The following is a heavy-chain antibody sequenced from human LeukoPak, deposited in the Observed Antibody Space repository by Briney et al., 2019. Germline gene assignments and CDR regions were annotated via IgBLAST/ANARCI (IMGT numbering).Heavy chain of an antibody. CDR2: IIPIFGTA. D-gene: IGHD5-18*01. V-gene: IGHV1-69*13. CDR3: ASLTAMGDSYFDY. CDR1: GGTFSIYA. Sequence: SVKVSCRASGGTFSIYAISWVRQAPGQGLEWIGGIIPIFGTANYAQKFQGRVTITADESTSTAYMELSSLRSEDTAVYYCASLTAMGDSYFDYWGQGTLVTVSS. J-gene: IGHJ4*02.